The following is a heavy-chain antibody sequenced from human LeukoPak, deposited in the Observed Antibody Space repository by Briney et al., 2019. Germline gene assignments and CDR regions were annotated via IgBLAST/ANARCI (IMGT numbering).Heavy chain of an antibody. Sequence: SVKVSCKASGGTFSSYAISWVRQAPGQGLEWMGRIIPIFGTANYAQKFQGRVTITTDESTSTAYMELSSLRSEYTAVYYCVSTQGYSYGFNWFDPWGQGSPVTVSS. CDR2: IIPIFGTA. CDR1: GGTFSSYA. D-gene: IGHD5-18*01. CDR3: VSTQGYSYGFNWFDP. V-gene: IGHV1-69*05. J-gene: IGHJ5*02.